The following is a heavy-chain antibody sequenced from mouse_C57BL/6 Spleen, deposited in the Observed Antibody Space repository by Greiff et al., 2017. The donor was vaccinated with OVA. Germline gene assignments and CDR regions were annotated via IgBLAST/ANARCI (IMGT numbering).Heavy chain of an antibody. CDR2: ISSGGSYT. CDR1: GFTFSSYG. J-gene: IGHJ1*03. Sequence: EVQRVESGGDLVKPGGSLKLSCAASGFTFSSYGMSWVRQTPDKRLEWVATISSGGSYTYYPDSVKGRFTISRDNAKNTLYLQMSSLKSEDTAMYYCARRGQHWYFDVWGTGTTVTVSS. V-gene: IGHV5-6*01. CDR3: ARRGQHWYFDV.